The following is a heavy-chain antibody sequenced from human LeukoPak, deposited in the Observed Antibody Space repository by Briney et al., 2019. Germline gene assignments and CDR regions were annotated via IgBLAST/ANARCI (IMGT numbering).Heavy chain of an antibody. CDR3: AKTLRKVGPNVFFDC. V-gene: IGHV3-23*03. CDR2: INSGGNSA. Sequence: GGSLRLSCAASGFTVNSYAMSWVRQGPGKGLEWVSGINSGGNSAYYAVSVRGRFTISRDNSKSTLYLQMNSLRAEDTAVYYCAKTLRKVGPNVFFDCWGQGTLVTVSS. CDR1: GFTVNSYA. J-gene: IGHJ4*02. D-gene: IGHD1-26*01.